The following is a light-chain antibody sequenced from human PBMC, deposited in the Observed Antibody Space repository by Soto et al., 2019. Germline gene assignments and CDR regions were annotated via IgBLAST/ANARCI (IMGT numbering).Light chain of an antibody. J-gene: IGKJ1*01. Sequence: QMNQSASTLSSYERNRVTISCRASQNIRSRLAWFQQKPGKALKLLIYKASTLKSVFPSRFSGSGSGTEFTFSISSLQPDDFATYYCQHYNSYSEAFGEGTKVDI. V-gene: IGKV1-5*03. CDR3: QHYNSYSEA. CDR2: KAS. CDR1: QNIRSR.